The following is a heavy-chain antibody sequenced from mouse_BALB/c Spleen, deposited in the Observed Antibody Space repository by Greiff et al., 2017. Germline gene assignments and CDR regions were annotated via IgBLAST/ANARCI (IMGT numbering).Heavy chain of an antibody. CDR2: IYPGSGST. J-gene: IGHJ3*01. Sequence: LQQPGSELVRPGASVKLSCKASGYTFTSYWMHWVKQRPGQGLEWIGNIYPGSGSTNYDEKFKSKATLTVDTSSSTAYMQLSSLTSEDSAVYYCTLMMVTHSFAYGGQGTLVTVAA. CDR3: TLMMVTHSFAY. D-gene: IGHD2-3*01. V-gene: IGHV1S22*01. CDR1: GYTFTSYW.